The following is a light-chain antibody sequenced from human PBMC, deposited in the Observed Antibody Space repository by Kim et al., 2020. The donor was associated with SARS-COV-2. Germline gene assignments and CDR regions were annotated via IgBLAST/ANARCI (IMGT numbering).Light chain of an antibody. V-gene: IGLV1-47*01. CDR1: SSNIGSNY. Sequence: ELTQPTSASGTPGQRVTISCSGSSSNIGSNYVYWYQQLPGTAPKLLIYRNNQRPSGVPDRFSGSKSGTSASLAISGLRSEDEADYYCAAWDDSLSGWVFGGVTQLTVL. CDR2: RNN. J-gene: IGLJ3*02. CDR3: AAWDDSLSGWV.